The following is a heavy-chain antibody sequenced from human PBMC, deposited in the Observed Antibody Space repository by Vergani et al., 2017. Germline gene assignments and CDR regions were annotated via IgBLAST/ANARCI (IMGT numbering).Heavy chain of an antibody. CDR3: ASGSPWELRLPYY. J-gene: IGHJ4*02. CDR1: GFPFSSYA. V-gene: IGHV3-64*01. D-gene: IGHD1-26*01. Sequence: EVQLVDSGGGLVQPGGSLRLSCAASGFPFSSYAMHWVRPARGKGLEYGSAMSSNGGSTYYANSVKGRFTISRDNSKNTLYLQMGSLRAEDMAVCYRASGSPWELRLPYYWGQGTLVTVSS. CDR2: MSSNGGST.